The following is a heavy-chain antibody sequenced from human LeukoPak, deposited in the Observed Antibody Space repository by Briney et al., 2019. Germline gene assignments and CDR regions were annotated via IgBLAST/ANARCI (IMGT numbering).Heavy chain of an antibody. J-gene: IGHJ4*02. CDR1: GFTFNSYA. D-gene: IGHD3-3*01. Sequence: GGSLRLSCAASGFTFNSYAMSWVRQAPGKGLEWVSAISGSGGTTYYANSVKGRFTISRDNSKNTLYLQMNSLRAEDTAVYYCAKALLRFLEWQYDYWGQGTLVTVSS. CDR3: AKALLRFLEWQYDY. V-gene: IGHV3-23*01. CDR2: ISGSGGTT.